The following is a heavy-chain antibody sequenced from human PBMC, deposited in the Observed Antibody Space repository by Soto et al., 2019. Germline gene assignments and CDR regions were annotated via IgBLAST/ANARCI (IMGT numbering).Heavy chain of an antibody. J-gene: IGHJ4*02. CDR3: ARADYYDSSGFYYDY. Sequence: ASVTLSCKASGYIFTNHYIHWVRQAPGQGLEWMGIINPSGGSTNYLQKFQGRVTMTRDTSTSTVYMELSSLRSEDTAVYFCARADYYDSSGFYYDYWGQGTLVTVSS. CDR2: INPSGGST. D-gene: IGHD3-22*01. V-gene: IGHV1-46*01. CDR1: GYIFTNHY.